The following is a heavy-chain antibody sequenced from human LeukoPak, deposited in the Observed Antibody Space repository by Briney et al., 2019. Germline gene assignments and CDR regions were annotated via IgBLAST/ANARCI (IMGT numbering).Heavy chain of an antibody. Sequence: QSSETLSLTCTVSGGSISSGSYYWSWIRQPAGKGLEWIGRIYTSGSTNYNPSLKSRVTISVDTSKNQFSLKLSSVTAADTAVYYCARARTYYYDSSGYYGNYFDYWGQGTLVTVSS. CDR2: IYTSGST. V-gene: IGHV4-61*02. J-gene: IGHJ4*02. CDR3: ARARTYYYDSSGYYGNYFDY. D-gene: IGHD3-22*01. CDR1: GGSISSGSYY.